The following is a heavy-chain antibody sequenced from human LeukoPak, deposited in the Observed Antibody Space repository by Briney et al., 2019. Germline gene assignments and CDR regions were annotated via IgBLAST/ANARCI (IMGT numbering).Heavy chain of an antibody. V-gene: IGHV1-24*01. J-gene: IGHJ4*02. Sequence: WASVKVSCKVSGYTLTELSMHWVRQAPGKGLEWMGGFDPEDGETIYAQKFQGRVTMTEDTSTDTAYMELSSLRSEDTAVYYCATGDLLEWLLPFDYWGQGTLVTVSS. CDR1: GYTLTELS. D-gene: IGHD3-3*01. CDR2: FDPEDGET. CDR3: ATGDLLEWLLPFDY.